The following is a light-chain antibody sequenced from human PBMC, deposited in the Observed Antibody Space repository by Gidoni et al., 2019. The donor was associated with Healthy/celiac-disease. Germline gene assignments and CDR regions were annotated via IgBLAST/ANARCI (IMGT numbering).Light chain of an antibody. CDR2: LGS. Sequence: DIVMTQSPLSLPVTLGEPASISCRSSQSLLHSNGYNYLDWYLQKPGQSPQLLIYLGSNRASGVPDRFSGSGSGTDFTLKISRVEAEDVRVYYCMQALQTPPMYTFGQGTKLEIK. J-gene: IGKJ2*01. V-gene: IGKV2-28*01. CDR1: QSLLHSNGYNY. CDR3: MQALQTPPMYT.